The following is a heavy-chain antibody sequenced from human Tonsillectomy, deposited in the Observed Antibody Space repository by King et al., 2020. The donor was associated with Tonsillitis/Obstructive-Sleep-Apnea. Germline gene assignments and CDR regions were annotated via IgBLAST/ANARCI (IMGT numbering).Heavy chain of an antibody. CDR3: ATGPSKRIGGGFDV. CDR2: FDPEDGET. CDR1: GYTLTELS. V-gene: IGHV1-24*01. Sequence: QLVQSGAEVKKPGASVKVSCKVSGYTLTELSIHWVRQAPGKGLEWMGGFDPEDGETIYAQKSQDRVTMTGDTSTDTAYMELSSLRSEDTAIYYCATGPSKRIGGGFDVWGQGKLVTVSS. J-gene: IGHJ3*01. D-gene: IGHD1-1*01.